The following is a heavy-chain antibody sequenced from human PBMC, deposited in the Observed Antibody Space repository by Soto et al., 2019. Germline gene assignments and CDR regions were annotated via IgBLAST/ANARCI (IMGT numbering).Heavy chain of an antibody. V-gene: IGHV1-69*01. Sequence: QVQLVESGGGVVQPGRSLRLSCAASGFTFSSYAISWVRQAPGQGLEWMGGIIPIFGTANYAQKFQGRVTITADESTSTAYMELSSLRSEDTAVYYCARGGEKASQTFDYWGQGTLVTVSS. CDR2: IIPIFGTA. J-gene: IGHJ4*02. CDR3: ARGGEKASQTFDY. D-gene: IGHD3-16*01. CDR1: GFTFSSYA.